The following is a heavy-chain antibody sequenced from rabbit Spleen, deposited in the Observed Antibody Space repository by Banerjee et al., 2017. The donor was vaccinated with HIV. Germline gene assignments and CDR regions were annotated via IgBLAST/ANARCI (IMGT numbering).Heavy chain of an antibody. CDR3: VRDQAGEADYGPYYLNL. CDR1: RFDFNSGG. Sequence: QEHLVESGGGLVQPGGSLKLSCKASRFDFNSGGVSWVRQAPGKGLEWIGYIEPIFGNTYYASWVNGRFTISSHNAQNTLYLQLSSLTAADTATYFCVRDQAGEADYGPYYLNLWGQGTLVTVS. D-gene: IGHD5-1*01. CDR2: IEPIFGNT. J-gene: IGHJ4*01. V-gene: IGHV1S47*01.